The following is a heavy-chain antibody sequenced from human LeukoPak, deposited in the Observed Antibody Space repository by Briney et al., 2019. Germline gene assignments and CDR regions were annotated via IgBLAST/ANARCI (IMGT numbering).Heavy chain of an antibody. CDR1: GYSISSGYY. D-gene: IGHD3-22*01. J-gene: IGHJ4*02. V-gene: IGHV4-38-2*02. Sequence: SETLSLTCTVSGYSISSGYYWGWVRQPPGKGLEGIGSIYYSGSTNYNPSLKSRVTISVDKSKNQFSLKLSSVTAADTAVYYCARDRRYYDSSGYIRGFDYWGQGTLVTVSS. CDR2: IYYSGST. CDR3: ARDRRYYDSSGYIRGFDY.